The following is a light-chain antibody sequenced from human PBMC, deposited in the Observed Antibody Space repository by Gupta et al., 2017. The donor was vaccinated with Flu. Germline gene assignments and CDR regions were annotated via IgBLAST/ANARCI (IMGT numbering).Light chain of an antibody. V-gene: IGLV7-46*01. CDR3: LLAYSGARV. CDR1: AGAGTSGHW. J-gene: IGLJ3*02. CDR2: DTH. Sequence: GAVTPTSASSAGAGTSGHWPYWFQQKPGQAPRTQIYDTHYKHSWTPARFSGSLLGGKAALTLTGAQPEDEADYDCLLAYSGARVFGGGTKLTVL.